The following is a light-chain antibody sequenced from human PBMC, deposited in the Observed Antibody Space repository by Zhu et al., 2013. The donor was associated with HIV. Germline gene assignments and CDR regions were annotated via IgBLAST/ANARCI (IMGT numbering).Light chain of an antibody. CDR3: LQHRAFPRT. CDR2: AAS. Sequence: AIRMTQSPSSFSASTGDRVTITCRASQGISSYLAWYQQKPGKAPKLLIYAASTLQSGVPSRFSGSGSGTEFTLTIDSVQPDDSATYYCLQHRAFPRTFGQGTRV. J-gene: IGKJ1*01. CDR1: QGISSY. V-gene: IGKV1-8*01.